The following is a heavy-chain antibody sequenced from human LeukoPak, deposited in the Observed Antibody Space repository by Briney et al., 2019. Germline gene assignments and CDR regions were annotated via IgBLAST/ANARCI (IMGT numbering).Heavy chain of an antibody. CDR2: IYTSGST. Sequence: SQTLSLTCTVSGGSISSGSYYWSWIRQPAGKGLEWIGRIYTSGSTNYNPSLKSRVTISVDTSKNQFSLKLSSVTAADTAVYYCARDKWLRDYCYYGMDVWGQGTTVTVSS. J-gene: IGHJ6*02. CDR1: GGSISSGSYY. V-gene: IGHV4-61*02. D-gene: IGHD5-12*01. CDR3: ARDKWLRDYCYYGMDV.